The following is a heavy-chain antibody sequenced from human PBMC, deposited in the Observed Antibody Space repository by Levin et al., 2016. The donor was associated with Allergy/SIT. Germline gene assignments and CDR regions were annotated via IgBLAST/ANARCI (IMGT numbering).Heavy chain of an antibody. J-gene: IGHJ4*02. Sequence: SETLSLTCTVSGGSLSQYYWSWIRQPAGRGLEWIGRIYTSGSTNSNPSLQSRVTMSIDTSKNRFSLRLRSVTDADAAVYFCARSTYYDPASFYSFDYWGQGARVTVSS. CDR1: GGSLSQYY. D-gene: IGHD3-22*01. CDR2: IYTSGST. V-gene: IGHV4-4*07. CDR3: ARSTYYDPASFYSFDY.